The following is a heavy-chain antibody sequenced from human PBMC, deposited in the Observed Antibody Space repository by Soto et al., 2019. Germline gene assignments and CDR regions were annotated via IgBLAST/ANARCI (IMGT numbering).Heavy chain of an antibody. J-gene: IGHJ6*02. D-gene: IGHD2-15*01. CDR3: ARDSSTPGRYYYYYGMDV. CDR2: INPSGGST. CDR1: GYTFTSYY. V-gene: IGHV1-46*01. Sequence: GASVKVSCKASGYTFTSYYMHWVRQAPVQGLEWMGIINPSGGSTSYAQKFQGRVTMTRDTSTSTVYMELSSLRSEDTAVYYCARDSSTPGRYYYYYGMDVWGQGTTVTVSS.